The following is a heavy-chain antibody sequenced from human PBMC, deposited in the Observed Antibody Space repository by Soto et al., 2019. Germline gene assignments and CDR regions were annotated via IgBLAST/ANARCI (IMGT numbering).Heavy chain of an antibody. J-gene: IGHJ6*02. Sequence: PGGSLRLSCAASGFTFSSYSMNWVRQAPGKGLEWVSSISSSSSYIYYADSVKGRFTISRDNAKNSLYLQMNSLRAEDTAVYYCARDLVREAAAGSAYYYYGMDVWGQGTTVTVSS. CDR2: ISSSSSYI. V-gene: IGHV3-21*01. CDR1: GFTFSSYS. CDR3: ARDLVREAAAGSAYYYYGMDV. D-gene: IGHD6-13*01.